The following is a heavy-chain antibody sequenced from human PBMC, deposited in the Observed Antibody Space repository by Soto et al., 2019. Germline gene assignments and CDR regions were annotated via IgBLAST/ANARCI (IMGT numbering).Heavy chain of an antibody. D-gene: IGHD6-13*01. CDR2: IKSKTDGGTT. CDR3: TTGDSSWSYYYYGMDV. J-gene: IGHJ6*02. V-gene: IGHV3-15*01. Sequence: EVQLVESGGGLVKPGGSLRLSCAASGFTFSNAWMSWVRQAPGKGLEWVGRIKSKTDGGTTDYAAPVKGRFTISRDDSKNTLYLQMNSLKTEDTAVYYCTTGDSSWSYYYYGMDVWGQGTTVTVSS. CDR1: GFTFSNAW.